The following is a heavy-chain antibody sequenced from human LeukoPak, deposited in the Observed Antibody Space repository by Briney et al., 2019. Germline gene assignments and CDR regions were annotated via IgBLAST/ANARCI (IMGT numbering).Heavy chain of an antibody. Sequence: GGSLRLSCAASGFTFSYYYMSWIRQAPGKGLEWVSYISSSGSTIYYADSVKGRFTISRDNAKNSLYLQMNSLRAEDTAVYYCARDRDDFWSGYYIDYWGQGTLVTVSS. V-gene: IGHV3-11*01. CDR2: ISSSGSTI. CDR1: GFTFSYYY. J-gene: IGHJ4*02. CDR3: ARDRDDFWSGYYIDY. D-gene: IGHD3-3*01.